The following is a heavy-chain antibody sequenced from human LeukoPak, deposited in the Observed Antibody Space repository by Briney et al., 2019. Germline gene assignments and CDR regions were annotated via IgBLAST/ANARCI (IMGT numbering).Heavy chain of an antibody. V-gene: IGHV3-53*01. CDR3: SRDLAYSYGFGS. CDR1: GFIVSSSY. J-gene: IGHJ5*02. D-gene: IGHD5-18*01. CDR2: LYTSGDT. Sequence: GGSLRLSCAGSGFIVSSSYMTWVRQAPGKGLEWVSILYTSGDTYCADSVKGRFTISRDNSKNTLYLQMNSLRAEDTALYYCSRDLAYSYGFGSWGQGTLVTVSS.